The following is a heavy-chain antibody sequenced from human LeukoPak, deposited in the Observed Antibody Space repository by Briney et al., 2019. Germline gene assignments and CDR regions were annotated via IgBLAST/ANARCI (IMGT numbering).Heavy chain of an antibody. CDR1: GVIFNNYA. V-gene: IGHV3-30-3*01. Sequence: GGSLRLSCAASGVIFNNYAIHWVRQAPGKGLEWVAAISYDGSNNYYADSVRGRLTISRDNSKNTLYLQMNSLRAEDTALYYCARAGRAYGDYHYLDYRGQGTLVTVSS. J-gene: IGHJ4*02. D-gene: IGHD4-17*01. CDR2: ISYDGSNN. CDR3: ARAGRAYGDYHYLDY.